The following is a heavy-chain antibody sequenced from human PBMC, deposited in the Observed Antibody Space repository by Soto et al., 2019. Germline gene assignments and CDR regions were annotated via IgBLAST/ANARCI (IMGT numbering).Heavy chain of an antibody. V-gene: IGHV3-15*07. CDR3: TTDPVTMIVVVPSSG. Sequence: GGSLRLSCAASGFTFSNAWMNWVRQAPGKGLEWVGRIKSKTDGGTTDYTAPVKGRFTISRDDSKNTLNLQMNSLKTDDTAVYYCTTDPVTMIVVVPSSGWGQGTLVTVSS. J-gene: IGHJ4*02. D-gene: IGHD3-22*01. CDR1: GFTFSNAW. CDR2: IKSKTDGGTT.